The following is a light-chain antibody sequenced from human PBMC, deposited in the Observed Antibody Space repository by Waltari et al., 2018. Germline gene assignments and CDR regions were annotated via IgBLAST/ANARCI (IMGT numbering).Light chain of an antibody. Sequence: QYALNQPAPVSGSPGQSINISCTGTSSDVGGDNLVAWYQQHPGEVPKLMIYEVTTRSSGISNRFSASKSGNTASLTISGLQAEDEADYYCCSFAGSTTVIFGGGTRLTVL. CDR1: SSDVGGDNL. CDR2: EVT. V-gene: IGLV2-23*02. CDR3: CSFAGSTTVI. J-gene: IGLJ2*01.